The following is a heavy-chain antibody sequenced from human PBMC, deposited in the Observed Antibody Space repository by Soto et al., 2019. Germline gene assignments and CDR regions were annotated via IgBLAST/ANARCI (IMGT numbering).Heavy chain of an antibody. Sequence: QLQLQESGPGLVKPSETLSLTCSVSGGSISSSSYFWGWIRQPPGKGLEWIGSIYYNGSTYYNPSLKSRVTVSVATSKNQFSLKLSSVTAADTAVYYCARHPSDFWFDPWGQGTLVTVSS. CDR3: ARHPSDFWFDP. CDR2: IYYNGST. CDR1: GGSISSSSYF. J-gene: IGHJ5*02. V-gene: IGHV4-39*01. D-gene: IGHD2-21*02.